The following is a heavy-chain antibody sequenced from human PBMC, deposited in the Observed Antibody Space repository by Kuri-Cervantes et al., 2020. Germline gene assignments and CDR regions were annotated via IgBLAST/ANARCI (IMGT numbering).Heavy chain of an antibody. Sequence: ESLKISCTVSGGSISSGDYYWSWIRQPPGKGLEWIGYIYYSGSTNYNPSLKSRVTISIDTSKNQFSLKLSSVTAADTAVYYCARGTDYDILTGYFLPYFDYWGQGTLVTVSS. CDR1: GGSISSGDYY. D-gene: IGHD3-9*01. V-gene: IGHV4-61*08. J-gene: IGHJ4*02. CDR2: IYYSGST. CDR3: ARGTDYDILTGYFLPYFDY.